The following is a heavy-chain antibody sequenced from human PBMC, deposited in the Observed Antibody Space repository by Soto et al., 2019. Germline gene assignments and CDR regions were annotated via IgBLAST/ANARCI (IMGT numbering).Heavy chain of an antibody. V-gene: IGHV3-48*02. J-gene: IGHJ4*02. D-gene: IGHD3-10*01. CDR1: GSIFRGYC. Sequence: PGGSLRLSCAASGSIFRGYCMHWVRQAPGKGLEWISYISSDSGTIYYADSLKGRFTISRDNGKNSLYLQMNSLTDEDTAVYYCARGRLWSFDFWGQGTLVTVSS. CDR2: ISSDSGTI. CDR3: ARGRLWSFDF.